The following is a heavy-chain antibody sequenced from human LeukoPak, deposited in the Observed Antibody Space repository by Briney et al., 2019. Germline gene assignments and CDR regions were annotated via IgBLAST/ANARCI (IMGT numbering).Heavy chain of an antibody. CDR2: INSDGSST. CDR3: ARDRYYGMDV. V-gene: IGHV3-74*01. CDR1: GFTFSGYW. J-gene: IGHJ6*02. Sequence: GGSPRLSCAASGFTFSGYWMHWARQVPGKGLVWVSRINSDGSSTAYADSVKGRFTISRDNAKNTLYLQMNSLRVEDTAVYYCARDRYYGMDVWGQGAPVTASS.